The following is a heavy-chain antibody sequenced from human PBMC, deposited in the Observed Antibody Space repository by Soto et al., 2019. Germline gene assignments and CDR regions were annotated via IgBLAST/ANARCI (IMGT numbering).Heavy chain of an antibody. J-gene: IGHJ4*02. D-gene: IGHD2-15*01. V-gene: IGHV4-39*01. CDR1: SGSISGTSYY. Sequence: QLHLQESGPGLVKPSETLSLTCTVSSGSISGTSYYWGWIRQPPGKGLEWIGNIYYNGNTYYNPSRKNPVTISVDPSKNQFSLKLSSVTAADTAVYYCARLRIYCSGGSCYYSFDYWGQGTLVTVSS. CDR2: IYYNGNT. CDR3: ARLRIYCSGGSCYYSFDY.